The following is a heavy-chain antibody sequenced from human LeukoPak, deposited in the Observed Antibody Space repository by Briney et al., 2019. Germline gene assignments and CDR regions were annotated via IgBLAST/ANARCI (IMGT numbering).Heavy chain of an antibody. V-gene: IGHV3-23*01. D-gene: IGHD5-18*01. CDR3: AKTYVDTTFFDY. CDR2: ISGGGGTT. CDR1: GFTFSSYA. Sequence: GGSLRLSCAASGFTFSSYAMNWVRQAPGKGLEWVSAISGGGGTTYYADSVKGRFTISRDDSKNTLYLQMNSLRAEDTAVYYCAKTYVDTTFFDYWGQGTLVTVSS. J-gene: IGHJ4*02.